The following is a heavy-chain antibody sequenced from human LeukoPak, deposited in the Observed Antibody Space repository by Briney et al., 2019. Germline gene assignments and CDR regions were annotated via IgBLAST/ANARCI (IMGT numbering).Heavy chain of an antibody. D-gene: IGHD3-22*01. J-gene: IGHJ4*02. V-gene: IGHV1-18*01. CDR3: ARASPSSGYYYLDY. CDR1: GYTFTYYD. Sequence: GASVKVSCKASGYTFTYYDISWVRQAPGQGLEWMGWTSAHNDNTNYAQNLQGRVTMTTDTSTSTAYMGLRSLRSDDTAVYYCARASPSSGYYYLDYWGQGTLVTVSS. CDR2: TSAHNDNT.